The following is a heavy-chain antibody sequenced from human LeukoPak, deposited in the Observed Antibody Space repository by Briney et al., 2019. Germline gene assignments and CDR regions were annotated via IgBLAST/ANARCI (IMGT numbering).Heavy chain of an antibody. CDR2: IYHSGST. V-gene: IGHV4-38-2*01. Sequence: PSETLSLTCAVSGYSISSGYYWGWIRQPPGKGLEWIGSIYHSGSTYYNPSLKSRVTISVDTSKNQFSLKLSSVTAADTAVYYCARHDYYYYYMDVWGEGTTVTVSS. J-gene: IGHJ6*03. CDR1: GYSISSGYY. CDR3: ARHDYYYYYMDV.